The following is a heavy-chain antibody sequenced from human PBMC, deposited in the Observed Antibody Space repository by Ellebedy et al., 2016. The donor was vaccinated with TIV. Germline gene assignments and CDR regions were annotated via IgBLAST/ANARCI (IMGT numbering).Heavy chain of an antibody. CDR1: GDSINSASYY. J-gene: IGHJ5*02. Sequence: PSETLSLTCSVSGDSINSASYYRGWIRQPPGRGLAWLGSVYYTGSTYYNPSLKSRVTISVDMSKNQFSLKLSSVTAADTAVYYCARQPTTVRGVIRWFDPWGQGTLVTVSS. V-gene: IGHV4-39*01. D-gene: IGHD3-10*01. CDR2: VYYTGST. CDR3: ARQPTTVRGVIRWFDP.